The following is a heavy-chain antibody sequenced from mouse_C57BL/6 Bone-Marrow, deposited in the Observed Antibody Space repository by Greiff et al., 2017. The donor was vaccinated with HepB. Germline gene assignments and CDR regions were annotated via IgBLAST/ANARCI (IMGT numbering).Heavy chain of an antibody. V-gene: IGHV1-54*01. Sequence: VHLVESGAELVRPGTSVKVSCKASGYAFTNYLIEWVKQRPGQGLEWIGVINPGSGGTNYNEKFKGKATLTADKSSSTAYMQLSSLTSEDSAVYFCARDYPFYAMDYWGQGTSVTVSS. CDR1: GYAFTNYL. CDR2: INPGSGGT. CDR3: ARDYPFYAMDY. J-gene: IGHJ4*01. D-gene: IGHD2-4*01.